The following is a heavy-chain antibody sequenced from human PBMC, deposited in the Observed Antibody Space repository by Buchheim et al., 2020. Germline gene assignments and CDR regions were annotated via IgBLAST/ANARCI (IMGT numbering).Heavy chain of an antibody. CDR2: ISGSGGST. CDR3: AKDGVLRFLEWLLYSYYFDY. Sequence: EVQLVESGGGLVQPGGSLRLSCAASGFTFSSYAMSWVRQAPGKGLEWVSAISGSGGSTYYADSVKGRFTISRDNSKNTLYLQMNSLRAEDTAVYYCAKDGVLRFLEWLLYSYYFDYWGQGTL. V-gene: IGHV3-23*04. J-gene: IGHJ4*02. CDR1: GFTFSSYA. D-gene: IGHD3-3*01.